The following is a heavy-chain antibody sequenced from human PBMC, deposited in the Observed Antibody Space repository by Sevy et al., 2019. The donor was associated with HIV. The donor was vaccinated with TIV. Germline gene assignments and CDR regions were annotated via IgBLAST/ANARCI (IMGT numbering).Heavy chain of an antibody. CDR1: GFTFSDYY. V-gene: IGHV3-11*06. Sequence: GGSLRLSCAASGFTFSDYYMNWIRQAPGKGLEWVSDISSGSTYTKYADSVKGRITISRDNAKNSLYLQMNSLRVEDTAVYYCARDRRNYAGQYFDYWGQGTLVTVSS. D-gene: IGHD1-7*01. J-gene: IGHJ4*02. CDR2: ISSGSTYT. CDR3: ARDRRNYAGQYFDY.